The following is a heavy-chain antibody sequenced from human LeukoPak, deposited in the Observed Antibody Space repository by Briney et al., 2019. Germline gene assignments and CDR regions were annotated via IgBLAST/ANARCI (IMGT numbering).Heavy chain of an antibody. J-gene: IGHJ4*02. CDR3: ARDGSSGWYFDY. Sequence: GGSLTLSCAASGFTFSDYYLSWIRQAPGKGLEWVAYISSSGSTIYYAAPVRGRFTIASDNAKNSLYLQMNSLSADATAGYYCARDGSSGWYFDYWGQGTLVTVSS. D-gene: IGHD6-19*01. CDR1: GFTFSDYY. V-gene: IGHV3-11*01. CDR2: ISSSGSTI.